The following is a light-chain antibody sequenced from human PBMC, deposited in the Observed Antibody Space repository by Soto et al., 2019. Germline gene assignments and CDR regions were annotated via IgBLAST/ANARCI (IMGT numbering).Light chain of an antibody. CDR3: QQRSNWPST. J-gene: IGKJ4*01. CDR1: QSVSSY. V-gene: IGKV3-11*01. CDR2: DAY. Sequence: EIVLTQPPATLSLSPGERATLSCRASQSVSSYLAWYQQKPGQAPRLLIYDAYNRATGIPARFSGSGSGTDFTLTISSLEPEDFAVYYCQQRSNWPSTFGGGTKVEIK.